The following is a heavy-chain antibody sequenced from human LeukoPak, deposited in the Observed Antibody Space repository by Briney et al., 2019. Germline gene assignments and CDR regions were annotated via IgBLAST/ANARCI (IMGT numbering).Heavy chain of an antibody. J-gene: IGHJ6*02. CDR2: IKSKTDGGTT. V-gene: IGHV3-15*01. D-gene: IGHD5-12*01. CDR1: GFTFSNAW. Sequence: GGSLRLSCAASGFTFSNAWMSWVRQAPGKGLEWVGRIKSKTDGGTTDYAAPVKGRFTISRDDSKNTLYLQMNSLKTEDTAVYYCTTGVATIYYYCGMDVWGQGTTVTVSS. CDR3: TTGVATIYYYCGMDV.